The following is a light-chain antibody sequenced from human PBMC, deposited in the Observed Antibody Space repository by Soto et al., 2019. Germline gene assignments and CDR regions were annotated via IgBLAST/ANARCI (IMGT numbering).Light chain of an antibody. J-gene: IGKJ1*01. Sequence: EIVLTQSPGTLSLSPGERATLSCRASQSVSSTYLAWYQHKPGQAPRLLIYGVSSRATGIPDRFSGSGSGTHFTLPISRLEPEDFAVYYCHQFGTSPKTFGQGTKVE. CDR3: HQFGTSPKT. CDR1: QSVSSTY. CDR2: GVS. V-gene: IGKV3-20*01.